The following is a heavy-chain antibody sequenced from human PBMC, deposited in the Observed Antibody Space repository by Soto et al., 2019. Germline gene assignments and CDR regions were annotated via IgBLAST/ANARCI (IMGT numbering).Heavy chain of an antibody. Sequence: QVQLQQWGAGLLKPSETLSLTCAVYGGSFSGYYWSWIRQPPGKGLEWSGEINHSGSTNYNPSLKSRVTISVDTSKNQFSLKLSSVTAADTAVYYCARGGGGITMVRGAPDYWGQGTLVTVSS. CDR3: ARGGGGITMVRGAPDY. V-gene: IGHV4-34*01. CDR1: GGSFSGYY. J-gene: IGHJ4*02. CDR2: INHSGST. D-gene: IGHD3-10*01.